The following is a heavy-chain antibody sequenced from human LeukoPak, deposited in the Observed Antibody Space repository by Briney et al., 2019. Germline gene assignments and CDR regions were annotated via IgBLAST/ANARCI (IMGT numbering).Heavy chain of an antibody. CDR2: IYHSGST. D-gene: IGHD3-16*01. Sequence: SETLSLTCTVSGGSISSYYWGWIRQPPGKGLEWIGSIYHSGSTYYNPSLKSRVTISVDTSKNQFSLKLSSVTAADTAVYYCARFGERPFDYWGQGTLVTVSS. V-gene: IGHV4-38-2*02. CDR3: ARFGERPFDY. CDR1: GGSISSYY. J-gene: IGHJ4*02.